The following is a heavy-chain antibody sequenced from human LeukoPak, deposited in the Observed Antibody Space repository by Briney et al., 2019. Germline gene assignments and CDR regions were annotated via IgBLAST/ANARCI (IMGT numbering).Heavy chain of an antibody. Sequence: ASVKVSCKASGYTFTSYYMHWVRQAPGQGLEWMGIINPSGGSTNYAQKLQGRVTMTTDTSTSTAYMELRSLRSDDTAVYYCARGGAAAENYYYYYMDVWGKGTTVTISS. V-gene: IGHV1-46*01. CDR3: ARGGAAAENYYYYYMDV. J-gene: IGHJ6*03. CDR2: INPSGGST. CDR1: GYTFTSYY. D-gene: IGHD6-13*01.